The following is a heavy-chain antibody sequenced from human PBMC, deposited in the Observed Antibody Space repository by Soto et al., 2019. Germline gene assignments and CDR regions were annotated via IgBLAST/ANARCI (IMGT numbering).Heavy chain of an antibody. CDR1: GYTFTSYG. D-gene: IGHD3-22*01. CDR2: ISAYNGNT. J-gene: IGHJ4*02. CDR3: ARALPSHMIVVVRGLVDY. Sequence: QVQLVQSGAEVKKPGASVKVSCKASGYTFTSYGISWVRQAPGQGLEWMGWISAYNGNTNYAQKLQGRVTMTTDTSTSTAYMELRSLRSDDTAVYYCARALPSHMIVVVRGLVDYWGQGTLVTVSS. V-gene: IGHV1-18*01.